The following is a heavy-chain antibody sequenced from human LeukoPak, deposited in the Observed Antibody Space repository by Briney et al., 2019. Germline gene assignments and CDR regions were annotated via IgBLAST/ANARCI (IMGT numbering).Heavy chain of an antibody. Sequence: SETLSLTCTVSGGSITSYYWTWIRQPAGKGLEWVGRMYISGETNYNPSLNNRATLSLDPSKSQFSLKLRSLTAADTAVYYCAREERYDYAVYVYWPQGTLVPVS. CDR3: AREERYDYAVYVY. V-gene: IGHV4-4*07. CDR1: GGSITSYY. CDR2: MYISGET. D-gene: IGHD4-17*01. J-gene: IGHJ4*02.